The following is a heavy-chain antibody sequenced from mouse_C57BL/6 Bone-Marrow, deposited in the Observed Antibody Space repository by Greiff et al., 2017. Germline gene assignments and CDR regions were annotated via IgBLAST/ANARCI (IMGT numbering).Heavy chain of an antibody. D-gene: IGHD1-1*02. CDR3: AGGLKMVYYAMDY. CDR2: INPYNGGT. V-gene: IGHV1-19*01. J-gene: IGHJ4*01. Sequence: VQLQQSGPVLVKPGASVKMSCKASGYTFTDYYMNWVKQSHGKSLEWIGVINPYNGGTSYNQKFKGKATLTVDKSSSTAYIELNSLTSEDSAVYYCAGGLKMVYYAMDYWGQGTSVTVSS. CDR1: GYTFTDYY.